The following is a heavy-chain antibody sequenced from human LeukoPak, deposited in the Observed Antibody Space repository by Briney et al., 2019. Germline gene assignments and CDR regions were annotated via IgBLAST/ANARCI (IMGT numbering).Heavy chain of an antibody. Sequence: ASVKVSCKASGGTFSSYAISWVRQAPGQGLEWMGGIMPIFGTANYAQKFQGRVTITADESTSTAYMELSSLRSEDTAVYYCARVASSGWKFDYWGQGTLVTVSS. CDR3: ARVASSGWKFDY. J-gene: IGHJ4*02. CDR1: GGTFSSYA. CDR2: IMPIFGTA. D-gene: IGHD6-19*01. V-gene: IGHV1-69*13.